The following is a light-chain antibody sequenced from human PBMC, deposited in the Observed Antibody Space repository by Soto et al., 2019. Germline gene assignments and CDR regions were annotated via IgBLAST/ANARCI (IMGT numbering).Light chain of an antibody. J-gene: IGLJ1*01. CDR1: SSDVGNYVY. CDR2: AVS. Sequence: QSALTQPRSVSGSAGQAVTISCTGTSSDVGNYVYVSWYQQLAGTAPKLILSAVSKRPSGVPDRFSGSRSGNTASLTISGLQAEDEGDYYCCSYAGSYTFVFGTGTQLTVL. V-gene: IGLV2-11*01. CDR3: CSYAGSYTFV.